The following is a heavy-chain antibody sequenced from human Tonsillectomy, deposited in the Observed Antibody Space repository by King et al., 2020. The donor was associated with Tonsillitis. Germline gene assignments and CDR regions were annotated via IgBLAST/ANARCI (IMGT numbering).Heavy chain of an antibody. CDR1: GGSIATGSYY. Sequence: QLQESGPGLVKPSETLSLTCTVSGGSIATGSYYWGWIRQPPGKGLEWIGGVYYSGSTSYNPSFKSRVSSSIDKSKSHFSMKLTAVTAADTAVYYCARHANMLLFGGSTAALSWFDPWGQGTLVTVSS. CDR2: VYYSGST. V-gene: IGHV4-39*01. J-gene: IGHJ5*02. CDR3: ARHANMLLFGGSTAALSWFDP. D-gene: IGHD2-15*01.